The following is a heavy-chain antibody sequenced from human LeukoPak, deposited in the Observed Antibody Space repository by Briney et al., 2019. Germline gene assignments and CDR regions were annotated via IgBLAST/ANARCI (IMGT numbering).Heavy chain of an antibody. Sequence: SETLSLTCTVSGGSISGYYWSWIRQPPGKGLEWIGYIYYSGSTNYNPSLKSRVTISVDTSKNQFSLKLSSVTAADTAIYYCVRDGGIVGVMDWHFDLWGRGTLVTVSS. V-gene: IGHV4-59*12. D-gene: IGHD3-16*01. CDR3: VRDGGIVGVMDWHFDL. CDR1: GGSISGYY. J-gene: IGHJ2*01. CDR2: IYYSGST.